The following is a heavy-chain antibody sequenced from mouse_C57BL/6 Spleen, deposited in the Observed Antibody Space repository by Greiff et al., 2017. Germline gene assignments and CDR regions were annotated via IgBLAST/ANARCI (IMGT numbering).Heavy chain of an antibody. D-gene: IGHD3-3*01. CDR1: GYAFTNYL. CDR2: INPGSGGT. J-gene: IGHJ3*01. CDR3: ARGGTEFAY. Sequence: VQLQQSGAELVRPGTSVKVSCKASGYAFTNYLIEWVKQRPGQGLEWIGVINPGSGGTNYNEKFKGKATLTADKSSSTAYMQLSSRTSEDAAVYFCARGGTEFAYWGQGTLVTVSA. V-gene: IGHV1-54*01.